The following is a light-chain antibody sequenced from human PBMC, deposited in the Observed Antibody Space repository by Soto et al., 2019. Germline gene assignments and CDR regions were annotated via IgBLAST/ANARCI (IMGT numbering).Light chain of an antibody. V-gene: IGKV1-9*01. CDR2: AAS. J-gene: IGKJ3*01. Sequence: GDRVTIACRASQGISSYLAWYQQEPGKAPKLLIYAASTLQSGVPSRFSGSGSGTDFTLTISSLQPEDRATYYCQRLSSNSFTFGPGTKVDI. CDR1: QGISSY. CDR3: QRLSSNSFT.